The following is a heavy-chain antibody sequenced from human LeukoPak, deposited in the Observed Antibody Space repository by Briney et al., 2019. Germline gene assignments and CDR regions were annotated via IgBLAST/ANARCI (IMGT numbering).Heavy chain of an antibody. CDR1: GFTFSTYA. D-gene: IGHD3-22*01. V-gene: IGHV3-23*01. CDR2: ISGSGGST. CDR3: AEGVYYYDSSGYYYTYYFDY. Sequence: GGSLRLSCAASGFTFSTYAMSWVRQAPGKGLEWVSAISGSGGSTYYADSVKGRFTISRDNSKNTLYLQMNSLRAEDTAVYYCAEGVYYYDSSGYYYTYYFDYWGQGTLVTVSS. J-gene: IGHJ4*02.